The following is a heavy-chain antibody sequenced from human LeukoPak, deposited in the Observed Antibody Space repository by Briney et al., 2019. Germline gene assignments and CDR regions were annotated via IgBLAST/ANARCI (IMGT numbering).Heavy chain of an antibody. CDR3: ARGRVSSSTWYSTYYYFFYMDF. CDR2: IYYSGST. J-gene: IGHJ6*03. D-gene: IGHD4-11*01. V-gene: IGHV4-59*01. Sequence: PSETLSLTCTVYGGSISSYYWGWVRQPPGKGLEWIGYIYYSGSTNYNPSLKRRVTISVDTSNNFFSLRLRSVIAADTAVYFCARGRVSSSTWYSTYYYFFYMDFWGKGTTVTVSS. CDR1: GGSISSYY.